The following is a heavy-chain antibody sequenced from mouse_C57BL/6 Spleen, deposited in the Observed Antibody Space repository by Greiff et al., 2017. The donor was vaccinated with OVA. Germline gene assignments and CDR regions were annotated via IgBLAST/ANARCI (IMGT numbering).Heavy chain of an antibody. D-gene: IGHD4-1*01. CDR1: GYAFSSYW. J-gene: IGHJ4*01. CDR3: AREGWDEDYAMDY. V-gene: IGHV1-80*01. Sequence: QVQLQQSGAELVKPGASVKISCKASGYAFSSYWMNWVKQRPGKGLEWIGQIYPGDGDTNYNGKFKGKATLTADKSSSTAYMQLSSLTSEDSAVYFCAREGWDEDYAMDYWGQGTSVTVSS. CDR2: IYPGDGDT.